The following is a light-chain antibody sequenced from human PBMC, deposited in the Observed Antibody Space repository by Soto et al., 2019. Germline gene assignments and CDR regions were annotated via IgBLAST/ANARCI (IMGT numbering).Light chain of an antibody. Sequence: EIVMTQYPATLSVSPGERATLSCRASQSVGSNLAWYQQKPGQAPRLLIYGASTRATGIPARFSGSGSGTEFTLTISSLQSEDFAICFCQQYNNWPPDRTFGQGTKVAIK. CDR3: QQYNNWPPDRT. V-gene: IGKV3-15*01. J-gene: IGKJ1*01. CDR1: QSVGSN. CDR2: GAS.